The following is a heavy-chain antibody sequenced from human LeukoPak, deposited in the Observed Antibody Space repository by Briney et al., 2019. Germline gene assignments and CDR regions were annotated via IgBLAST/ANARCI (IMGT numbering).Heavy chain of an antibody. CDR3: AKGVRWELPVDY. CDR2: ISGSGGTT. V-gene: IGHV3-23*01. J-gene: IGHJ4*02. Sequence: GGSLRFSCAASGFTFSSYTMTWVRQAPGKGLEWVSGISGSGGTTYYADSVKGRFTISRDNSKNTLYLQMNSLRAEDTAVYYCAKGVRWELPVDYWGQGTLVTVSS. D-gene: IGHD1-26*01. CDR1: GFTFSSYT.